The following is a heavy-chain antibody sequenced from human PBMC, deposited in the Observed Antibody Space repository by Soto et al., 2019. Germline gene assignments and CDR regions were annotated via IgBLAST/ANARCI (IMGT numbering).Heavy chain of an antibody. CDR1: GGSISSSSYY. V-gene: IGHV4-39*01. J-gene: IGHJ6*02. CDR3: ARIKMVYAIFPGYYYGMDV. D-gene: IGHD2-8*01. Sequence: SETLSLTCTVSGGSISSSSYYWGWIRQPPGKGLEWIGSIYYSGSTYYNPSLKSRVTISVDTSKNQFSLKLSSVTAADTAVYYCARIKMVYAIFPGYYYGMDVWGQGTTVTVSS. CDR2: IYYSGST.